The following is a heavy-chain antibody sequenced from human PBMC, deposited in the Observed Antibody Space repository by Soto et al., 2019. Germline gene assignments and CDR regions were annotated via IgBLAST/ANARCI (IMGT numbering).Heavy chain of an antibody. J-gene: IGHJ6*02. CDR3: ARDRVRGYYGMDV. D-gene: IGHD4-4*01. CDR1: GFTFSSYW. V-gene: IGHV3-7*05. CDR2: IKQDGSEE. Sequence: EVQLVESGGGLVQPGGSLRLSCAASGFTFSSYWMSWVRQAPGKGLEWVANIKQDGSEEYYVDSVKGRFTISRDNAKNSLYLKMNSLRAEDTAVYYCARDRVRGYYGMDVWGQGTTVTVSS.